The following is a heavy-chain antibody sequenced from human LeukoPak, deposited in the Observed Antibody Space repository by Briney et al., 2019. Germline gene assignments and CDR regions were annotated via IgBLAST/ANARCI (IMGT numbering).Heavy chain of an antibody. CDR1: GGTFSSYA. Sequence: SVKVSCKASGGTFSSYAISWVRQAPGQGLEWMGGIIPIFGTANYAQKFQGRVTITTDESTSTAYMELSSLRSEDTAVYYCATGDPKVTTPWVYSFDIWGQGTMVTVSS. CDR3: ATGDPKVTTPWVYSFDI. D-gene: IGHD4-17*01. V-gene: IGHV1-69*05. CDR2: IIPIFGTA. J-gene: IGHJ3*02.